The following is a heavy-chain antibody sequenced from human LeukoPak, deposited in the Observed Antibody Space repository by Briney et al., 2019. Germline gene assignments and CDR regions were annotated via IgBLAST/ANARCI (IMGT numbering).Heavy chain of an antibody. CDR3: ARHLYFYGSGSRYFDF. CDR2: VYHSGST. CDR1: GDSISSRNIY. J-gene: IGHJ4*02. Sequence: SETLSLTCTVSGDSISSRNIYWGWIRQAPGKGLEWIVTVYHSGSTYYNPSLDTRVIISADTSKNQLSLGLSSVTAADTALYYCARHLYFYGSGSRYFDFWGQGTLVTVSS. V-gene: IGHV4-39*01. D-gene: IGHD3-10*01.